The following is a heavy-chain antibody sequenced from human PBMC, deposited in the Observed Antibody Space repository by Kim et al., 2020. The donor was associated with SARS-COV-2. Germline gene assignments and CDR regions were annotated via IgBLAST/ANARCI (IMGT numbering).Heavy chain of an antibody. V-gene: IGHV1-3*01. CDR3: ARVTTAAGSYYYGLDV. CDR2: INAGNADT. CDR1: GYTFTTYA. D-gene: IGHD6-25*01. J-gene: IGHJ6*02. Sequence: ASVKVSCKASGYTFTTYAMHWVRQAPGQRLEWMGWINAGNADTKYSQKFQGRVTITRDTSASTAYMELSSLRSEDTAVYYCARVTTAAGSYYYGLDVWGQ.